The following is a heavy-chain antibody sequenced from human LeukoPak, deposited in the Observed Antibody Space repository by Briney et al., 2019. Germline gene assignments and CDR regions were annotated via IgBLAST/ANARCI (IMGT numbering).Heavy chain of an antibody. CDR1: GFTFSDYY. Sequence: SGGSLRLSCAASGFTFSDYYMSWIRQAPGKGLEWVSYTSSSGSTIYYADSVKGRFAISRDNAKNSLYLQMNSLRAEDTAVYYCARVRDENWFDPWGQGTLVTVSS. CDR3: ARVRDENWFDP. CDR2: TSSSGSTI. J-gene: IGHJ5*02. V-gene: IGHV3-11*04.